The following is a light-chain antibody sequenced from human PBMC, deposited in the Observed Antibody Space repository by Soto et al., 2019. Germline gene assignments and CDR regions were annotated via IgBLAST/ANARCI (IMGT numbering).Light chain of an antibody. CDR1: QSVSSNY. V-gene: IGKV3-20*01. CDR2: GAS. Sequence: EIVLTQSPGTLSLSPGERATLSCRASQSVSSNYLAWYQQKPGQAPRLLIYGASSRATGIPDRFSGSGSGTDFTLTISRLEPADFAVYYCQQCGSSPLTFGGGTKVGIK. J-gene: IGKJ4*01. CDR3: QQCGSSPLT.